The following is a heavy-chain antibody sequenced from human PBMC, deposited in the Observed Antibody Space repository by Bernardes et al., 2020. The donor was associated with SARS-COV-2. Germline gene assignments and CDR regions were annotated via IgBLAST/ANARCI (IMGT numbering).Heavy chain of an antibody. CDR3: ARHCGSTSCYPN. CDR1: GASISSYY. CDR2: IYYSGST. J-gene: IGHJ4*02. Sequence: SETLSLTCTVSGASISSYYWSWIRQPPGKGLEWIGYIYYSGSTNYNPSLKSRVTISADTSKSQFSLKLTSVTAADTAVYYCARHCGSTSCYPNWGQGTLVTVSS. D-gene: IGHD2-2*01. V-gene: IGHV4-59*08.